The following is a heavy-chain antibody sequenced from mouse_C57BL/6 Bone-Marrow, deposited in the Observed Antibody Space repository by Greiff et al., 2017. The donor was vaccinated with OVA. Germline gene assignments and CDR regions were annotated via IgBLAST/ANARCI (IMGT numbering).Heavy chain of an antibody. D-gene: IGHD2-4*01. V-gene: IGHV5-17*01. Sequence: EVQLVESGGGLVKPGGSLKLSCAASGFTFSDYGMHWVRQAPEKGLAWVAYISSGSSTIYYADTVKGRFTISRDNAKNTLFLQMTSLRSEDTAMYYCARDYDYDRGDYWGQGTTLTVSS. CDR1: GFTFSDYG. CDR2: ISSGSSTI. CDR3: ARDYDYDRGDY. J-gene: IGHJ2*01.